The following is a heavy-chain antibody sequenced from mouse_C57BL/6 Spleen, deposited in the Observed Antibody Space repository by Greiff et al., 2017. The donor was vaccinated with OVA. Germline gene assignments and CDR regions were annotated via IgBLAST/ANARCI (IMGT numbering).Heavy chain of an antibody. Sequence: VQLQQPGAELVRPGSSVKLSCKASGYTFTSYWMHWVKQRPIQGLEWIGNIDPSDSETHYNQKFKDKATLTVDKSSSTAYMQLSSLTSEDSAVYYCARYGSSFYFDYWGQCTTLTVSS. CDR2: IDPSDSET. J-gene: IGHJ2*01. V-gene: IGHV1-52*01. CDR1: GYTFTSYW. CDR3: ARYGSSFYFDY. D-gene: IGHD1-1*01.